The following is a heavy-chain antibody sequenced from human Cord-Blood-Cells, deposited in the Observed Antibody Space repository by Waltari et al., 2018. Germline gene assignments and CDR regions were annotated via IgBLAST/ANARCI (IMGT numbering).Heavy chain of an antibody. J-gene: IGHJ4*02. CDR2: INPNSGGT. CDR1: GYTFTGYY. V-gene: IGHV1-2*04. CDR3: ARGDWGPGYYFDY. D-gene: IGHD7-27*01. Sequence: QVQLVQSGAEVKKPGASVKVSCKASGYTFTGYYMHWVRQAPGQGLEWMGWINPNSGGTNYGQKFQGWVTMTRDTSISTAYMELSRLRSDDTAVYYCARGDWGPGYYFDYWGQGTLVTVSS.